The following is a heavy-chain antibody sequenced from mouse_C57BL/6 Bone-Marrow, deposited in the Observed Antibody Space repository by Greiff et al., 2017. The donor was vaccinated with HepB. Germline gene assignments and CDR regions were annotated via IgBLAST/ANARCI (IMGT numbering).Heavy chain of an antibody. CDR1: GYAFSSYW. CDR3: ARTGYGSSYYFDY. CDR2: IYPGDGDT. D-gene: IGHD1-1*01. V-gene: IGHV1-80*01. J-gene: IGHJ2*01. Sequence: VKLVESGAELVKPGASVKISCKASGYAFSSYWMNWVKQRPGKGLEWIGQIYPGDGDTNYNGKFKGKATLTADKSSSTAYMQLSSLTSEDSAVYFCARTGYGSSYYFDYWGQGTTLTVSS.